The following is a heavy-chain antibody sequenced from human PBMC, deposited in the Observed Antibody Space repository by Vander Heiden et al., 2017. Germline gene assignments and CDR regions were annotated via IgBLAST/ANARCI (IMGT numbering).Heavy chain of an antibody. D-gene: IGHD3-22*01. CDR2: IIPIVGAA. Sequence: QVLLVQSGAEVKKPGSSVKVSCKASGGTFSSYATSWVRQAPGQGLEWVGGIIPIVGAANYAQKFQGRVTITADESTSTAYVKLSSLRSEDTAVYYCARSGGDSSGYYHDWFDPWGQGTLVTVSS. V-gene: IGHV1-69*01. CDR3: ARSGGDSSGYYHDWFDP. CDR1: GGTFSSYA. J-gene: IGHJ5*02.